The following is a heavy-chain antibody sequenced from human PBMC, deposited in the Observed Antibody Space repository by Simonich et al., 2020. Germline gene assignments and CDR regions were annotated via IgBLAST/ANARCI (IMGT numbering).Heavy chain of an antibody. D-gene: IGHD5-12*01. CDR3: ARHDRWLQFYFDY. CDR1: GGSISSYY. J-gene: IGHJ4*02. V-gene: IGHV4-59*08. Sequence: QVQLQESGPGLVKPSETLSLTCTVSGGSISSYYWSWIRQPPGKGLEWIGYIYYSGSTNYHPSRKSRVTISGDTSKNQFSLKLSSVTAADTAVYYCARHDRWLQFYFDYWGQGTLVTVSS. CDR2: IYYSGST.